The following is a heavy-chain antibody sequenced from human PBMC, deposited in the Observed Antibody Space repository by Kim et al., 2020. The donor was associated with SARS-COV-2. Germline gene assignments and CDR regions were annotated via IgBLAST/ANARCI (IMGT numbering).Heavy chain of an antibody. J-gene: IGHJ4*02. CDR2: ISAYNGNT. D-gene: IGHD3-10*01. Sequence: ASVKVSCKASGYTFTSYGISWVRQAPGQGLEWMGWISAYNGNTNYAQKLQGRVTMTTDTSTSTAYMELRSLRSDDTAMYYCARDRRTYGSGSYYSDYWGQGTLVTVSS. CDR3: ARDRRTYGSGSYYSDY. V-gene: IGHV1-18*01. CDR1: GYTFTSYG.